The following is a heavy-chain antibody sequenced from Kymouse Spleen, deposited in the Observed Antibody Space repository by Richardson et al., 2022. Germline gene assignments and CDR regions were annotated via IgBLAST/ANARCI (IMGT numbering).Heavy chain of an antibody. J-gene: IGHJ6*02. Sequence: EVQLVESGGGLVQPGGSLRLSCAASGFTFSSYAMSWVRQAPGKGLEWVSAISGSGGSTYYADSVKGRFTISRDNSKNTLYLQMNSLRAEDTAVYYCAKGGGIAARPDYYYGMDVWGQGTTVTVSS. V-gene: IGHV3-23*04. CDR3: AKGGGIAARPDYYYGMDV. CDR1: GFTFSSYA. D-gene: IGHD6-6*01. CDR2: ISGSGGST.